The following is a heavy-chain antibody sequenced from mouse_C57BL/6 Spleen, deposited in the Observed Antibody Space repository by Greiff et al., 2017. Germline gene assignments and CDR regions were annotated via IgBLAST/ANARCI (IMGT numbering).Heavy chain of an antibody. J-gene: IGHJ1*03. Sequence: VQLQQSGAELARPGASVKLSCKASGYTFTSYGISWVKQRTGQGLEWIGEIYPRSGNTYYNEKFKGKATLTADKSSSTAYMELRSLTSEDSAVYFCARTPNYYGSSPGYFDVWGTGTTVTVSS. CDR3: ARTPNYYGSSPGYFDV. V-gene: IGHV1-81*01. D-gene: IGHD1-1*01. CDR1: GYTFTSYG. CDR2: IYPRSGNT.